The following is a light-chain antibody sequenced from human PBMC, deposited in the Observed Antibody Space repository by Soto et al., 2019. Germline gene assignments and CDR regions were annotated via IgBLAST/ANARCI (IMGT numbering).Light chain of an antibody. CDR3: QQYGTLPST. CDR2: GAS. V-gene: IGKV3-20*01. CDR1: QSVSSTY. J-gene: IGKJ4*01. Sequence: EIVLTQSPDTLSLSPGERVTLSCRASQSVSSTYLAWYQQKPGQAPRLLMFGASRATGIPDRFSAGGTGTDFTLTISRLEPEDFAVYYCQQYGTLPSTFGGGTKVEI.